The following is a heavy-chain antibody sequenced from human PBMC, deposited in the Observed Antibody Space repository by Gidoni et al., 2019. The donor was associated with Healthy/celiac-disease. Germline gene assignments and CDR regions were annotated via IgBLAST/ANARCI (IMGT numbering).Heavy chain of an antibody. CDR2: TSYRSKWYN. J-gene: IGHJ4*02. V-gene: IGHV6-1*01. CDR3: ARDLAVADVYFYFDY. CDR1: GDRVPRHSAA. Sequence: QVQRQQAGHGLVKPSQTLPRTCASSGDRVPRHSAAWNWLRQSPSRGLEWLVRTSYRSKWYNDYAVSVTSRITINPDTSKTQFSLQLNSVTPEDTAVYYCARDLAVADVYFYFDYWGQGTLVTFSS. D-gene: IGHD6-19*01.